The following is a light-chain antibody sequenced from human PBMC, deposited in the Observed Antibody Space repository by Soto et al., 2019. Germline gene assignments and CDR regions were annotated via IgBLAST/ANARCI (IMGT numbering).Light chain of an antibody. V-gene: IGLV2-14*01. CDR1: SSDIGNYDF. Sequence: QSVLTQPASVSGSPGQSITISCTGTSSDIGNYDFVSWYQQVPGTAPKAMIYEVSSRPSGVSNRFSGSKSGNTASLTISVVQSEDEADYYCISYTSDDVRYVFGTGTKLTVL. CDR2: EVS. CDR3: ISYTSDDVRYV. J-gene: IGLJ1*01.